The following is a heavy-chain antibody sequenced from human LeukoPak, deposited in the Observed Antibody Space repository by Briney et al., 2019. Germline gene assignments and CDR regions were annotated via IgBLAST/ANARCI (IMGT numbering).Heavy chain of an antibody. CDR3: AKQTGGYARGSVRSGAFDI. CDR2: ISGSGGST. J-gene: IGHJ3*02. V-gene: IGHV3-23*01. Sequence: GGSLRLSCAASGFTFSSYGMSWVRQAPGKGLEWVSAISGSGGSTYYADSVKGRFTISRDNSKNTLYLQMNSLRAEDTAVYYCAKQTGGYARGSVRSGAFDIWGQGTMVTVSS. CDR1: GFTFSSYG. D-gene: IGHD5-12*01.